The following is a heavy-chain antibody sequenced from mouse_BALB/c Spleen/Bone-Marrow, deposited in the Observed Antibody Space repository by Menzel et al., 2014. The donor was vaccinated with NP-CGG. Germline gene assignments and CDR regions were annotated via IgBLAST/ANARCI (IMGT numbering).Heavy chain of an antibody. V-gene: IGHV1-80*01. Sequence: LVESGAELVRPGSSVKISCKASGYAFSKYWVNWMKQRPGQGLEWIGQIYPGDGDTNYNGKFKGKATLTADKSSSTAYMQLSSLTSEDSAVYFCASRGDYSYAMDYWGQGTSVTVSS. CDR1: GYAFSKYW. D-gene: IGHD1-1*01. CDR2: IYPGDGDT. J-gene: IGHJ4*01. CDR3: ASRGDYSYAMDY.